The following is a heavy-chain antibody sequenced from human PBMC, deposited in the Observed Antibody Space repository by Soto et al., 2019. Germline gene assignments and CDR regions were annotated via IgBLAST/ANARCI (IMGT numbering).Heavy chain of an antibody. CDR3: AKGSPVTSGWYLQDYYFDL. V-gene: IGHV3-30*18. CDR2: ISDDGSKK. Sequence: PGGSRRLSGAASGFTFSSYGMHGVGQAPGKGLEGVAVISDDGSKKYYADSVKGRFTISRDNSKNTLYLQMNSLRAEDTAVYYCAKGSPVTSGWYLQDYYFDLWGRGTLVTVSS. J-gene: IGHJ2*01. CDR1: GFTFSSYG. D-gene: IGHD6-19*01.